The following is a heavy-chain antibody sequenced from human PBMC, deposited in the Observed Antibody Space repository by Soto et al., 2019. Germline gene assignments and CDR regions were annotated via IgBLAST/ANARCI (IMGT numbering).Heavy chain of an antibody. V-gene: IGHV3-9*01. CDR1: GFTFDDYA. CDR2: ISWNSGNL. J-gene: IGHJ4*02. Sequence: EVQLVESGGGLVQPGRSLRLSCAAYGFTFDDYAMHWVRQGPGKGLEWVSSISWNSGNLGYADSVKGRFTISRDNAKNSLYLQMNTRRGEDTALYYCAKGASTTVFAFNDYWGQGTLVTVSS. CDR3: AKGASTTVFAFNDY. D-gene: IGHD4-17*01.